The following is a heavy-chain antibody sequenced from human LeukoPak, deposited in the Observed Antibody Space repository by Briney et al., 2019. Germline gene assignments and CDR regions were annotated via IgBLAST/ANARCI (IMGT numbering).Heavy chain of an antibody. CDR3: ARLEDTVFDY. J-gene: IGHJ4*02. V-gene: IGHV5-51*01. CDR2: IYPGDSDA. D-gene: IGHD4-17*01. Sequence: GESLKISCKGSGYSFTSHWIGWVRQMPGKGLEWMGVIYPGDSDARYSPSFQGQVTISADKSISTAYLQWSSLKASDTAKYYCARLEDTVFDYWGQGTLVTVSS. CDR1: GYSFTSHW.